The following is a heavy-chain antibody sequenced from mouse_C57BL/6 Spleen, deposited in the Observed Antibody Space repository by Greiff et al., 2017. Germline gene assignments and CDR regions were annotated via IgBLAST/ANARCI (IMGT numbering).Heavy chain of an antibody. CDR1: GFTFSDYY. V-gene: IGHV5-16*01. Sequence: VKLMESEGGLVQPGSSMKLSCTASGFTFSDYYMARVRQVPEKGLEWVANINYDGSSSYYLDSLKSRFIISRDNAKIILYLQMSSLKSEDTATYYCARDRPGGMDYWGQGTSVTVSS. CDR3: ARDRPGGMDY. J-gene: IGHJ4*01. CDR2: INYDGSSS.